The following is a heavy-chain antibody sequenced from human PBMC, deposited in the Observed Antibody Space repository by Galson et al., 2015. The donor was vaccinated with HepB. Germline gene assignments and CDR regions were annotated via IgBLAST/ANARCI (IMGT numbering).Heavy chain of an antibody. Sequence: SLRLSCAASGFTFGDYAMSWVRQAPGKGLEWVGFIRSKAYGGTTEYAASVKGRFTISRDDSKSIAYLQMNSLKTEDTAVYYCTVGWLRLRYYFDYWGQGTLVTVSS. CDR3: TVGWLRLRYYFDY. CDR2: IRSKAYGGTT. J-gene: IGHJ4*02. D-gene: IGHD5-12*01. V-gene: IGHV3-49*04. CDR1: GFTFGDYA.